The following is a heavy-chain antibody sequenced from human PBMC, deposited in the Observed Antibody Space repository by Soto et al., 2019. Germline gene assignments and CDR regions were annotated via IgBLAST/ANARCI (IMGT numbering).Heavy chain of an antibody. J-gene: IGHJ6*03. CDR2: IWSHGSNT. V-gene: IGHV3-33*01. Sequence: QVQLVESGGGVVQPGRSLRLSCAASGFTFSNYGVHWVRQAPGKGLEWVAVIWSHGSNTYYADSVKGRFTISRDNSKNTLFLQMNSLRAEDTAVYYCARDSARPDYYYYYLDVWGKGTTVTVSS. D-gene: IGHD6-6*01. CDR1: GFTFSNYG. CDR3: ARDSARPDYYYYYLDV.